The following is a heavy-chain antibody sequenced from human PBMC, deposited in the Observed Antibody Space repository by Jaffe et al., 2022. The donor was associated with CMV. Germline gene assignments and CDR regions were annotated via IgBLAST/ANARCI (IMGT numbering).Heavy chain of an antibody. D-gene: IGHD6-6*01. V-gene: IGHV1-69*01. Sequence: QVQLVQSGAEVKKPGSSVKVSCKASGGTFSSYAISWVRQAPGQGLEWMGGIIPIFGTANYAQKFQGRVTITADESTSTAYMELSSLRSEDTAVYYCARVKSSSSRAYYYYGMDVWGQGTTVTVSS. CDR2: IIPIFGTA. CDR1: GGTFSSYA. CDR3: ARVKSSSSRAYYYYGMDV. J-gene: IGHJ6*02.